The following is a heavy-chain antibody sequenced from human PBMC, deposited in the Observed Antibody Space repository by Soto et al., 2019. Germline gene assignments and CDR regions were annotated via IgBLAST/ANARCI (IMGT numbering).Heavy chain of an antibody. J-gene: IGHJ6*02. CDR2: IYPGDSGT. Sequence: PGESLKISCNGSGYTFTNYWIGWVRQMPGKGLEWMGIIYPGDSGTKYNPSFQGQVTISADKSITTTYLRWTSLKASDTAIYYCAASIFYYGMDVWGQGTTVTVSS. CDR1: GYTFTNYW. CDR3: AASIFYYGMDV. V-gene: IGHV5-51*01.